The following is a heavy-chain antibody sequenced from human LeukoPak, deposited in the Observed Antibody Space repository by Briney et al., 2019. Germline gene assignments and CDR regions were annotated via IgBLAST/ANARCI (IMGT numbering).Heavy chain of an antibody. Sequence: PGGSLRLSCAASGFTFSSYAMSWVRQAPGKGLEWVSAISGSGGSTYYAGSVKGRFTISRDNSKNTLYLQMNSLRADDTAVYYCARVTSGLDYWGQGTLVTVSS. CDR2: ISGSGGST. CDR3: ARVTSGLDY. D-gene: IGHD5-18*01. V-gene: IGHV3-23*01. J-gene: IGHJ4*02. CDR1: GFTFSSYA.